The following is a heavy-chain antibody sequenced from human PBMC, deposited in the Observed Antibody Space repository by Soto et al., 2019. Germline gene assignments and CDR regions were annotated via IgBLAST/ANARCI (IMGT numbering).Heavy chain of an antibody. Sequence: LRLSCAASGFAFSTYAMTWVRQAPGKGLEWVSVISGIGGSSYYAASVKGRFTISRDNSKNTLFLQMNGLRAEDTAVYYCAKVTKRAAAGRYEYYKYGMDVWGQGTTVTVSS. CDR3: AKVTKRAAAGRYEYYKYGMDV. CDR2: ISGIGGSS. V-gene: IGHV3-23*01. CDR1: GFAFSTYA. D-gene: IGHD6-13*01. J-gene: IGHJ6*02.